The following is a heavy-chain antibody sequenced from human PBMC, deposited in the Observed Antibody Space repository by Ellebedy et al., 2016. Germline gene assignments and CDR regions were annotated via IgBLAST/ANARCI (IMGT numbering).Heavy chain of an antibody. CDR1: GFSFSDSG. V-gene: IGHV3-7*03. D-gene: IGHD1-26*01. CDR2: ITRDGNEE. CDR3: TRFVGFDY. J-gene: IGHJ4*02. Sequence: GGSLRLSCAASGFSFSDSGMHWVRQAPGKGLEWVVTITRDGNEEYYVDSVKGRFTVSRDSAKDSVYLQMNSLETEDTAVYYCTRFVGFDYWGQGTLVTVSS.